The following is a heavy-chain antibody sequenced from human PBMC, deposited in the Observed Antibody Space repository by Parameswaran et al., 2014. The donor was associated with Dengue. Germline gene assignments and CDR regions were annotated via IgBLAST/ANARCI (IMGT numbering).Heavy chain of an antibody. CDR2: IYYSGST. V-gene: IGHV4-31*02. CDR3: ARAPVVAATPPYYFDY. J-gene: IGHJ4*02. D-gene: IGHD2-15*01. Sequence: RWIRQPQEGLEWIGYIYYSGSTYYNPSLKSRVTISVDTSKNQFSLKLSSVTAADTAVYYCARAPVVAATPPYYFDYWGQGTLVTVSS.